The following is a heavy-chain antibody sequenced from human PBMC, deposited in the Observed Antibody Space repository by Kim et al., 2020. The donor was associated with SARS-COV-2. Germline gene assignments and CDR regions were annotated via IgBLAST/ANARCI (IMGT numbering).Heavy chain of an antibody. V-gene: IGHV4-34*01. CDR3: ARTPLLRGPTHP. CDR1: GGSFLGYY. J-gene: IGHJ5*02. CDR2: INHSGST. D-gene: IGHD3-10*01. Sequence: SETLSLTCAVYGGSFLGYYWSWIRQPPGKGLEWIGEINHSGSTNYNPSLKSRVTISVDTSKNQFSLKLSSVTAADTAVYYCARTPLLRGPTHPCGQGTLVSLSS.